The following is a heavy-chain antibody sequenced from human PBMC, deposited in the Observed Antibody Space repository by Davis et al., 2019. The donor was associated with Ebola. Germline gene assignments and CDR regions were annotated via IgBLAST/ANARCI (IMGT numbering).Heavy chain of an antibody. CDR3: ARGYCSGGSCYGFYYYGMDV. CDR2: IGTAGDT. J-gene: IGHJ6*02. D-gene: IGHD2-15*01. V-gene: IGHV3-13*01. CDR1: GFTFSSYD. Sequence: GESLKISCAASGFTFSSYDMHWVRQATGKGLEWVSAIGTAGDTYYPGSVKGRFTISRENAKNSLYLQMNSLRAGDTAVYYCARGYCSGGSCYGFYYYGMDVWGQGTTVTVSS.